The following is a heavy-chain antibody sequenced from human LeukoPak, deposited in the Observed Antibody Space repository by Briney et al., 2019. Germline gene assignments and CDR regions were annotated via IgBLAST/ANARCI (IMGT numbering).Heavy chain of an antibody. CDR1: GGYISRFY. CDR2: IYYSGST. V-gene: IGHV4-59*01. J-gene: IGHJ5*02. Sequence: SETLSLTCTVSGGYISRFYWRWIRQPPGKGLEWIGYIYYSGSTKYNPALKSRVTISVDTSKSQFSLQLSSVTAADTAVYYCVRDGNGSPYWFDPWGQGTLVTVSS. CDR3: VRDGNGSPYWFDP. D-gene: IGHD2-15*01.